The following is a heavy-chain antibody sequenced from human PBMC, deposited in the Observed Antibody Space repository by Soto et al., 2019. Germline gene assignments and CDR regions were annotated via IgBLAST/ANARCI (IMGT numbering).Heavy chain of an antibody. CDR1: GYSFTSYW. CDR2: IDPSDSYT. CDR3: ARQQLDKLSHYYYGMDV. Sequence: PGESLKISCKGSGYSFTSYWISWVRQMPGKGLEWMGRIDPSDSYTNYSPSFQGHVTISADKSISTAYLQWSSLKASDTAMYYCARQQLDKLSHYYYGMDVWGQGTTVTVSS. D-gene: IGHD6-6*01. J-gene: IGHJ6*02. V-gene: IGHV5-10-1*01.